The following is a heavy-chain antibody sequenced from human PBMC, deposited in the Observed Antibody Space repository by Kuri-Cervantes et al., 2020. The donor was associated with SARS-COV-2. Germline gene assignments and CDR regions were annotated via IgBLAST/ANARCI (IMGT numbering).Heavy chain of an antibody. V-gene: IGHV1-18*04. D-gene: IGHD3-10*01. CDR3: ARGERITMVRGVIIKEGDFDY. CDR1: GYTFTGYY. J-gene: IGHJ4*02. Sequence: ASVKVSCKASGYTFTGYYMHWVRQAPGQGLGWMGWINAYNGNTNYAQKLQGRVTMTTDTSTSTAYMELRSLRSDDTAVYYCARGERITMVRGVIIKEGDFDYWGQGTLVTVSS. CDR2: INAYNGNT.